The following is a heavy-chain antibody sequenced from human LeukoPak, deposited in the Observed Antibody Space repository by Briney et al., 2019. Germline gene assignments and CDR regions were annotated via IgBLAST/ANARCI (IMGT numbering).Heavy chain of an antibody. Sequence: SETLSLTCTVSGGSISSYYWSWIRQPPGKGLEWIGYIYYSGSTNYNPSLKSRVTISVDTSKNQFSLKLSSMTAADTAVYYCARSNRDAFDIWGQGTMVTVSS. CDR2: IYYSGST. V-gene: IGHV4-59*01. J-gene: IGHJ3*02. CDR1: GGSISSYY. D-gene: IGHD1-14*01. CDR3: ARSNRDAFDI.